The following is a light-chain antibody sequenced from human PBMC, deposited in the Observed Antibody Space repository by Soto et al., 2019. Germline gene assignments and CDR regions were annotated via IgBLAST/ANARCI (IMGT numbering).Light chain of an antibody. Sequence: EIGLTQSPGTLSLSPGERATLSCRASQSVSNSYLAWYRQEPGQPPTLLIYGSSNRATGITDRFSGSSSGTDFTLTIRGLEPEDFAVYYCQQYGGSPICIFGQGTKLLSK. V-gene: IGKV3-20*01. CDR2: GSS. J-gene: IGKJ2*02. CDR3: QQYGGSPICI. CDR1: QSVSNSY.